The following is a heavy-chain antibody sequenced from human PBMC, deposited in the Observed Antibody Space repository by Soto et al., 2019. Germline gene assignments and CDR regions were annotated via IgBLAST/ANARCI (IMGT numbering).Heavy chain of an antibody. J-gene: IGHJ6*02. D-gene: IGHD3-9*01. Sequence: SEILSLTCTVSGGSISSGGSYRSWIRQHPGKGLEWIGYIYYSGSTYYNPSLKSRVTISVDTSKNQFSLKLSSVTAADTAVYYCARDTGDTGYGMDVWGQGTTVTVSS. CDR3: ARDTGDTGYGMDV. CDR1: GGSISSGGSY. V-gene: IGHV4-31*03. CDR2: IYYSGST.